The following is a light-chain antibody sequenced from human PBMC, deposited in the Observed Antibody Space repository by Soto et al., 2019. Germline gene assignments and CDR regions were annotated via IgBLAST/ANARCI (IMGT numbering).Light chain of an antibody. Sequence: QSVLTQPASVSGSPGQSITISCTGTSSDVGGYNYVSWYQQHPGKAHKLMIYEVSNRPSGVSNRFSGSKSGNTASLAISGLQAEDEADYYCSSYTSSSIDYVFGPGTKVTVL. V-gene: IGLV2-14*01. CDR1: SSDVGGYNY. CDR2: EVS. J-gene: IGLJ1*01. CDR3: SSYTSSSIDYV.